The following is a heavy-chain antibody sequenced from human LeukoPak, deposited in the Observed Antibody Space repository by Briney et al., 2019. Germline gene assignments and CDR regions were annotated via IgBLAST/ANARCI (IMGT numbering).Heavy chain of an antibody. CDR3: ARSPTAINGYFDP. J-gene: IGHJ5*02. Sequence: GGSLRLSCAPSGFTFCRYAMNWVGQAPRPGLEWVSVICGGGGSTYYADSVKGRLTIARDNTKNTLYLQRNSLRADNTAVYYCARSPTAINGYFDPWGQGTLVTVSS. V-gene: IGHV3-23*01. CDR2: ICGGGGST. CDR1: GFTFCRYA. D-gene: IGHD2-2*01.